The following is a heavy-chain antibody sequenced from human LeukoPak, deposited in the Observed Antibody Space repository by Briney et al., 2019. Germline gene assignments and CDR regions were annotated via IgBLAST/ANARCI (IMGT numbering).Heavy chain of an antibody. CDR2: IYYSGST. Sequence: SETLSLTCTVSGGSISSGDYYWSWIRQPPGKGLEWIGYIYYSGSTYYNPSLKSRATMSVDTSKNQFSLKLSSVTAADTAVYYCARGSSYYYDSAWFDPWGQGTLVTVSS. D-gene: IGHD3-22*01. J-gene: IGHJ5*02. V-gene: IGHV4-30-4*02. CDR1: GGSISSGDYY. CDR3: ARGSSYYYDSAWFDP.